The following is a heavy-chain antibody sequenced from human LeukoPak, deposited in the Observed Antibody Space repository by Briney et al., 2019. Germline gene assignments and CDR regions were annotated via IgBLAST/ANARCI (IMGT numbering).Heavy chain of an antibody. CDR2: IRYDGSNK. CDR1: GFTFSSYG. Sequence: GGSLRLSCAASGFTFSSYGMHWVRQAPGKGLEWVAFIRYDGSNKYYADSVKGRFTISRDNSKNTLYLQMNSLRAEDTAVYYCAKHQDIVVVPAAPKSGYFDYWGQGTLVTVSS. V-gene: IGHV3-30*02. CDR3: AKHQDIVVVPAAPKSGYFDY. D-gene: IGHD2-2*01. J-gene: IGHJ4*02.